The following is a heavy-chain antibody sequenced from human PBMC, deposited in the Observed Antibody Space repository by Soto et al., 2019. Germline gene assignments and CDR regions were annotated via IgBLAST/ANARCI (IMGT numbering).Heavy chain of an antibody. CDR1: GFTFSTYG. CDR3: AKAKALSISSWYYPDY. CDR2: ISYEGTNK. D-gene: IGHD6-13*01. J-gene: IGHJ4*02. Sequence: QVQLVESGGGVVQPGRSLRLSCAASGFTFSTYGMHWVRQAPGKGLEWVAVISYEGTNKYYGDSVKGRFTISRDNSKNTLYLQMNSLRPDDTAVYFCAKAKALSISSWYYPDYWGQGTLVTVSS. V-gene: IGHV3-30*18.